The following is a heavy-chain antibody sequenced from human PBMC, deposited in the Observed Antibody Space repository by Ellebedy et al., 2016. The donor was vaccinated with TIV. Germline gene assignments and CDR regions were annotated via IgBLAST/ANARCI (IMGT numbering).Heavy chain of an antibody. D-gene: IGHD5-18*01. V-gene: IGHV3-7*03. CDR2: IKQDEGEK. J-gene: IGHJ4*02. CDR1: GFTFSSYW. Sequence: PGGSLRLSCAASGFTFSSYWMSWVRQAPGKGLEWVANIKQDEGEKYYVDSVKGRFTISRDNSKSMVHLQMNSLRPEDTAVYYCAKDRTSGDGYWVFDQWGQGTLVTVSS. CDR3: AKDRTSGDGYWVFDQ.